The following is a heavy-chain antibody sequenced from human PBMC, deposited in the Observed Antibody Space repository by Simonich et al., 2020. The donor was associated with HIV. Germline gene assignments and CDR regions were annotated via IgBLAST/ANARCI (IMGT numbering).Heavy chain of an antibody. Sequence: QVQLQESGPGLVKPSETLSLTCTVYGGSFSDYYWSWIRQSPGKGLEWIGEIKQRGTTNYNPSLKIRVTISVDTSKNQFSLKLSSVTVADTAVYYCARNGFYYDSSGYCLFDYWGQGTLVTVSS. J-gene: IGHJ4*02. V-gene: IGHV4-34*01. CDR2: IKQRGTT. CDR1: GGSFSDYY. D-gene: IGHD3-22*01. CDR3: ARNGFYYDSSGYCLFDY.